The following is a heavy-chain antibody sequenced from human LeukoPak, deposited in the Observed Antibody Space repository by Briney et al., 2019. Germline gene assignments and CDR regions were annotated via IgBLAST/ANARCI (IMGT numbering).Heavy chain of an antibody. Sequence: GGSLRLSCAASGFTFSDYYMSWIRQAPGKGLEWVSYISSSGSTIYYADSVKGRFTISRDNAKNSLYLQMNSLRAEDTAVYYCARVLAYCSSTSCYYSNYYGMDVWGQGATVTVSS. V-gene: IGHV3-11*01. CDR2: ISSSGSTI. CDR1: GFTFSDYY. D-gene: IGHD2-2*01. CDR3: ARVLAYCSSTSCYYSNYYGMDV. J-gene: IGHJ6*02.